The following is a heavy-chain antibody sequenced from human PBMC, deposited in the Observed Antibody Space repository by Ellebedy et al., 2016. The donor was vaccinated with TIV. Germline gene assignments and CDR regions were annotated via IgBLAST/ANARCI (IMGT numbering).Heavy chain of an antibody. J-gene: IGHJ4*02. CDR1: GFTFSTYA. CDR3: ARDEVDAAMGTFDY. Sequence: GESLKISCAASGFTFSTYAMNWVRQAPGKGLEWVSYISSTGTTLYYADSVKGRFTISRDNAKDSLYLQMNSLRDEDTAVYYCARDEVDAAMGTFDYWGQGTLVTVSS. V-gene: IGHV3-48*02. CDR2: ISSTGTTL. D-gene: IGHD5-18*01.